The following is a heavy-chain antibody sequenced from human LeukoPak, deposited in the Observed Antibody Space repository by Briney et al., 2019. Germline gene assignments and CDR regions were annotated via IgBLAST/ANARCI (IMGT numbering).Heavy chain of an antibody. V-gene: IGHV4-39*07. Sequence: SETLSLTCTVSGGSFSSSDYYWGWIRQPPGKGLEWIGSIYYSGTTYYNPSLKSRVTISVDTSKKQFSLKLRSVTAADTAVYYCARGIAYCGGDCYGSYFDYWGQGTLVTVSS. CDR1: GGSFSSSDYY. CDR3: ARGIAYCGGDCYGSYFDY. CDR2: IYYSGTT. D-gene: IGHD2-21*02. J-gene: IGHJ4*02.